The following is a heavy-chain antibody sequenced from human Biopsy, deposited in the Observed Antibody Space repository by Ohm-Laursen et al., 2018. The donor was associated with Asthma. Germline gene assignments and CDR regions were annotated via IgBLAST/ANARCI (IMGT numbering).Heavy chain of an antibody. CDR1: GGSMTPTSHY. J-gene: IGHJ6*02. CDR2: ISYGGKT. D-gene: IGHD3-3*01. V-gene: IGHV4-39*01. Sequence: SQTLSLTCTVSGGSMTPTSHYWDWIRQAPGKGLEWIGYISYGGKTSYNPSLKNRVTIPRDTSKNQFSLRLTSVTAADTAVYFCARRITIFGVVQKDHGMDAWGQGTTVIVSS. CDR3: ARRITIFGVVQKDHGMDA.